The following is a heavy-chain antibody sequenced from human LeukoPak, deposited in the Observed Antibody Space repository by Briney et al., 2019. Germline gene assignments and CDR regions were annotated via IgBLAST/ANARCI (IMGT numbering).Heavy chain of an antibody. J-gene: IGHJ4*02. V-gene: IGHV1-2*02. CDR2: INPDSGGT. Sequence: GASVKVSCKASAYTFTGYYMHWGRQAPGQGLEWMGWINPDSGGTNYAQKFQGRVTMTRDTSISTAYMEVSSLRSDDTAVYYCAREGSGWYGNFDYWGQGTLVTVSS. D-gene: IGHD6-19*01. CDR3: AREGSGWYGNFDY. CDR1: AYTFTGYY.